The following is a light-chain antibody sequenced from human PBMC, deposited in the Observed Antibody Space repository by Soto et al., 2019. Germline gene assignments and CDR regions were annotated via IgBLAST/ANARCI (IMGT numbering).Light chain of an antibody. CDR1: SSDVGSYNR. CDR3: SLYTSKGV. J-gene: IGLJ2*01. CDR2: EVS. Sequence: QSALTQPPSVSGSPGQSVTISCTGTSSDVGSYNRVSWYQQPPGTAPKLMIYEVSNRPSGVPDRFSGPKSGNTASLTISGLQAEDEADYYCSLYTSKGVFGGGTKVTVL. V-gene: IGLV2-18*01.